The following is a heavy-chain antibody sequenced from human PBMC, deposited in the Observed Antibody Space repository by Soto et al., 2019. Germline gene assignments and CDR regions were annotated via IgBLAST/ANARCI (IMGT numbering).Heavy chain of an antibody. V-gene: IGHV1-8*01. CDR2: MNPINGNT. D-gene: IGHD2-2*01. Sequence: ASVKVSCKAYGYTFTSYGINWVRQATGQVLEWMGWMNPINGNTGFAQKFQGRLTMTRNTSISTAYMELRGLTSEDTAVYYCARDMGVAAVVVPAADSWGQGTLVTVSS. CDR1: GYTFTSYG. J-gene: IGHJ4*02. CDR3: ARDMGVAAVVVPAADS.